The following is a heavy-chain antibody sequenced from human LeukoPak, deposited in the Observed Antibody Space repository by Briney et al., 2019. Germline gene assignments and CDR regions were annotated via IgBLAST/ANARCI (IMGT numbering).Heavy chain of an antibody. J-gene: IGHJ4*02. CDR1: GGSFSGYY. CDR2: INHSGST. V-gene: IGHV4-34*01. Sequence: SETLSLTCAVYGGSFSGYYWSWIRQPPGKGLEWIGEINHSGSTNYNPSLKSRVTISVDTSKNQFSLKLSSVTAADTAVYYCARRSFLGYSYGYRTNHFDYWGQGTLVTVSS. CDR3: ARRSFLGYSYGYRTNHFDY. D-gene: IGHD5-18*01.